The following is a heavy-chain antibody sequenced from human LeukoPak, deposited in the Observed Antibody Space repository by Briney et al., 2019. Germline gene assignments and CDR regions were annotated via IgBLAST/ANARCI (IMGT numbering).Heavy chain of an antibody. CDR2: INPNSGGT. J-gene: IGHJ5*02. Sequence: ASVKVSCKASGYTFTGYYMHWVRQAPGQGLEWMGWINPNSGGTNYAQKFQGRVTMTRDTSISTAYMELSRLRSDDTAVYYCARDHAYSSSWYWFDPWGQGTLVTVSS. CDR3: ARDHAYSSSWYWFDP. V-gene: IGHV1-2*02. D-gene: IGHD6-13*01. CDR1: GYTFTGYY.